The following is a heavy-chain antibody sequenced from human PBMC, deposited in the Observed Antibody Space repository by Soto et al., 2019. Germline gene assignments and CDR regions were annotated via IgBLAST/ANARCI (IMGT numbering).Heavy chain of an antibody. J-gene: IGHJ4*02. V-gene: IGHV4-4*02. D-gene: IGHD1-26*01. CDR3: VGGRDYDY. CDR2: IAHDGHT. CDR1: SGSITTSVL. Sequence: SETLSLTCDVSSGSITTSVLWTWVRQFPGKGLEWIGEIAHDGHTNYNPPLSGRVTMSVDLSNSQFSLKVASVTAADTAVYFCVGGRDYDYWGQGTLVTVSS.